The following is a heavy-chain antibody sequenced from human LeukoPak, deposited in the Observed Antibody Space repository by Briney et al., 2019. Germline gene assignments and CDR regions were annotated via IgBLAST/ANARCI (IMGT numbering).Heavy chain of an antibody. V-gene: IGHV3-23*01. CDR1: GFTFSSYA. CDR2: INDNGVNT. D-gene: IGHD3-16*01. CDR3: AKDPSDLGVSGSYNYFDY. J-gene: IGHJ4*02. Sequence: PGRSLRLSCAASGFTFSSYAMSWVRQAPGKGLEWVSSINDNGVNTYYAHSVKGRFTISRDDSKNTLYLQLNSLRAEDTAFYYCAKDPSDLGVSGSYNYFDYWGQGTLVTVSS.